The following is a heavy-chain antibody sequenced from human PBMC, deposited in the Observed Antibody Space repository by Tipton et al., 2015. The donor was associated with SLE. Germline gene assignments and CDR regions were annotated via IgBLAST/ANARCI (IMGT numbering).Heavy chain of an antibody. J-gene: IGHJ4*02. CDR2: IYYNGNT. V-gene: IGHV4-39*07. CDR1: SGSISSSSYY. D-gene: IGHD6-19*01. CDR3: ARAGGSGWPQHDY. Sequence: TLSLTCTVSSGSISSSSYYWGWVRQPPGKGLEWIGSIYYNGNTYYNPSLKSRVTSSIATSKNQLSLKLSSVTAADTAVYYCARAGGSGWPQHDYWGPGTLVTVSS.